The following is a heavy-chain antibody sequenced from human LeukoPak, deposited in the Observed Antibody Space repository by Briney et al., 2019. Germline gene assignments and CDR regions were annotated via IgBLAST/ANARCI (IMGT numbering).Heavy chain of an antibody. CDR3: ARDPSVTIGGYYFDY. V-gene: IGHV3-33*08. Sequence: GGSLRLSCAASGFTFSSYAIHWVRQAPGKGLEWVAVIWYDGSRKYYADSVKGRFTISRDNSKNTLYLQMNSLRAEDTAVYYCARDPSVTIGGYYFDYWGQGTPVTVSP. J-gene: IGHJ4*02. CDR2: IWYDGSRK. CDR1: GFTFSSYA. D-gene: IGHD4-23*01.